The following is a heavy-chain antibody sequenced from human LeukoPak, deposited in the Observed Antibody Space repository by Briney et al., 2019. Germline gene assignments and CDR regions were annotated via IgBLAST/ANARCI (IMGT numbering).Heavy chain of an antibody. CDR1: GFTVSSNY. CDR2: IDTDGSST. CDR3: ILAAAGTEFDS. J-gene: IGHJ4*02. D-gene: IGHD6-13*01. Sequence: PGGSLRLSCAASGFTVSSNYMSWVRQAPGKGLEWVSRIDTDGSSTSYADSVKGRFTISRDNAKNTLYLQMSSLRAEDTALYYCILAAAGTEFDSWGQGTLVTVSS. V-gene: IGHV3-74*01.